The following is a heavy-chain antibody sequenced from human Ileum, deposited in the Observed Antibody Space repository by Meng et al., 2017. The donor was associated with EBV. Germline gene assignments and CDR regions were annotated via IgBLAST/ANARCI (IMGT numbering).Heavy chain of an antibody. J-gene: IGHJ4*02. CDR2: TSHSGST. Sequence: VQLQAAGPGLVTPSQPLSLACAVAGCSISRSDWWSWVRPPPGKGLEWIGETSHSGSTNYSPSLKSRVTISLDKSKNQLSLKLNSVTAADTAVYYCASSDYYRSDYWGQGTLVTVSS. V-gene: IGHV4-4*02. D-gene: IGHD3-22*01. CDR3: ASSDYYRSDY. CDR1: GCSISRSDW.